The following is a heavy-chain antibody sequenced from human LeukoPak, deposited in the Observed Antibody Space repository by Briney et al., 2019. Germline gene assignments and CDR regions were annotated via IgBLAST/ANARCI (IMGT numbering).Heavy chain of an antibody. CDR1: GFTFSSYW. J-gene: IGHJ5*02. D-gene: IGHD3-22*01. CDR3: ARAGITMIVGYFS. CDR2: INSDGSST. Sequence: GGSLRLSCAASGFTFSSYWMHWVRQAPGKGLVWVSRINSDGSSTSYADSVKGRFTISRDNAKNTLYLQMNSLRAEDTAVYYCARAGITMIVGYFSWGQGTLVTVPS. V-gene: IGHV3-74*01.